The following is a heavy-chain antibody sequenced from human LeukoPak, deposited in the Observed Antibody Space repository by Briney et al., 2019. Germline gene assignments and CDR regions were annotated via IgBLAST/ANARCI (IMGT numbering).Heavy chain of an antibody. J-gene: IGHJ6*02. V-gene: IGHV3-11*01. Sequence: GGSLRLSCAASGFTFSDYYMSWVRQAPGKGLEWVSYISLSGSTVYYADSVKGRFTISRDNAKNSLYLQMNSPRAEDTAVYYCARDFTHTAVVIYYYGLDVWGQGTLVTVSS. D-gene: IGHD5-18*01. CDR2: ISLSGSTV. CDR1: GFTFSDYY. CDR3: ARDFTHTAVVIYYYGLDV.